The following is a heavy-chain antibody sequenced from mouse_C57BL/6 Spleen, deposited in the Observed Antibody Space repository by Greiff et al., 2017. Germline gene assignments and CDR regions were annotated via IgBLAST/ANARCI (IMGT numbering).Heavy chain of an antibody. CDR2: INPNNGGT. D-gene: IGHD3-2*01. CDR3: ASRQLGFAY. CDR1: GYTFTDYN. J-gene: IGHJ3*01. V-gene: IGHV1-18*01. Sequence: EVQLQQSGPELVKPGASVKIPCKASGYTFTDYNMDWVTQSHGKSLEWIGDINPNNGGTIYNQNFQGKATLTVDKSSSTAYMELRSLTSEDTAVYDCASRQLGFAYWGQGTLVTVSA.